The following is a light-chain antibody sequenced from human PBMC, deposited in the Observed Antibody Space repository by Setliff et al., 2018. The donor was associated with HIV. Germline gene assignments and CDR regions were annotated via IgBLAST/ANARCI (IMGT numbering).Light chain of an antibody. V-gene: IGLV2-14*01. Sequence: QSVLAQPASVSGSPGQSITISCTGTSSDVGAYSLVSWYQQHPGKAPKLMIYEVSNRPSGVSNRFSASKSGNTASLTISGLQAEDEADYYCSSYTSIYTYVFGTGTKVTVL. CDR1: SSDVGAYSL. CDR2: EVS. J-gene: IGLJ1*01. CDR3: SSYTSIYTYV.